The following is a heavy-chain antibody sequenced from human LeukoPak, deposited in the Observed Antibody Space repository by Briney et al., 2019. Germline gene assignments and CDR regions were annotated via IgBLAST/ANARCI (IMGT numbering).Heavy chain of an antibody. Sequence: SETLSLTCTVSGGSISSYYWSGIRQPPGKGLEWIGYIYYSGSTNYNPSLKSRVTISVDTSKNQFSLKLSSVTAADTAVYYCARHVSGSGPFDPWGQGTLVTVSS. CDR3: ARHVSGSGPFDP. CDR1: GGSISSYY. D-gene: IGHD3-10*01. J-gene: IGHJ5*02. CDR2: IYYSGST. V-gene: IGHV4-59*08.